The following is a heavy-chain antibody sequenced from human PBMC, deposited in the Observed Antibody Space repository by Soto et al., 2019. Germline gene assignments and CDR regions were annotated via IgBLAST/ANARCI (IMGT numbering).Heavy chain of an antibody. CDR2: INHSGST. CDR3: ARGLAYYYDSSGYYTWFDP. J-gene: IGHJ5*02. V-gene: IGHV4-34*01. Sequence: QVQLQQWGAGLLKPSETLSLTCAVYGGSFSGYYWSWIRQPPGKGLEWIGEINHSGSTNYNPTLXGRVPISVDTXXNXFXXKLSSVTAADTAVYYCARGLAYYYDSSGYYTWFDPWGQGTLVTVSS. D-gene: IGHD3-22*01. CDR1: GGSFSGYY.